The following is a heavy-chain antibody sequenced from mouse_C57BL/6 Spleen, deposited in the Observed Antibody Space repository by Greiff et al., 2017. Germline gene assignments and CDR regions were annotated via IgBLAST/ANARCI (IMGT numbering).Heavy chain of an antibody. J-gene: IGHJ1*03. Sequence: EVMLVESEGGLVQPGSSMKLSCTASGFTFSDYYMAWVRQVPEKGLEWVANINYDGSSTYYLASLKSRFIISRDNAKNILYLQMSSLKSEDTATYYCARLGSITTVVAPYWYFDVWGTGTTVTVSS. CDR1: GFTFSDYY. CDR2: INYDGSST. CDR3: ARLGSITTVVAPYWYFDV. D-gene: IGHD1-1*01. V-gene: IGHV5-16*01.